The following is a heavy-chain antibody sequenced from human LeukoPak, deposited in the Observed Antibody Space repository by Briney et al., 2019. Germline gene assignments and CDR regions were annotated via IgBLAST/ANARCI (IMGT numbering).Heavy chain of an antibody. J-gene: IGHJ4*02. CDR2: IYYSGST. CDR1: GGSISSYY. V-gene: IGHV4-59*01. D-gene: IGHD1-26*01. CDR3: ARGVGATSAL. Sequence: PSGTLSLTCTVSGGSISSYYWSWIRQPPGKGLEWIGYIYYSGSTNYNPSLKSRVTISVDTSKNQFSLKLSSVTAADTAVYYCARGVGATSALWGQGTLVTVSS.